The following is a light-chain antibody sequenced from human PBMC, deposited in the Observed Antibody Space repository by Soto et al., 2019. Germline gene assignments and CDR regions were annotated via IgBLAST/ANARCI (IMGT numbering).Light chain of an antibody. J-gene: IGLJ2*01. CDR2: STN. Sequence: QTVVTQEPLFSVSPGGTVTLTCGLSSGSVSTSYYPSWYQQTPGQAPRTLIYSTNTRSSGVPDRFSGSILGNKAALTITGAQADDESEYYCVLYMGSGIGVFGGGTKVTVL. CDR1: SGSVSTSYY. V-gene: IGLV8-61*01. CDR3: VLYMGSGIGV.